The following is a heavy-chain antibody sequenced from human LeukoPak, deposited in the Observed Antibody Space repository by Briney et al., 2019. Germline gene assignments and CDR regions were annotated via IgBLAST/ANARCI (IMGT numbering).Heavy chain of an antibody. CDR1: GFTFNDYG. CDR3: ARDKHYYDSSNYV. J-gene: IGHJ4*02. V-gene: IGHV3-20*04. D-gene: IGHD3-22*01. CDR2: INWNGGAT. Sequence: GGSLRLSCAAAGFTFNDYGMSWVRQGPGKGLEWVSGINWNGGATGYADSVRGRFTISRDNAKNSLYLQMNSLRAEVTALYYCARDKHYYDSSNYVWGQGTLVTVSS.